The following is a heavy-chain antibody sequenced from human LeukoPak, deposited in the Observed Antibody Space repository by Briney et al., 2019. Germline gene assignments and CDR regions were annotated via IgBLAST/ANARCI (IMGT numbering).Heavy chain of an antibody. CDR2: ISWNSGGI. Sequence: HPGGSLRLSCAASGFTFDDYAMHWVRQAPGKGLEWVSGISWNSGGIGYADSVKGRFTISRDNAKNSLYLQMNSLRAEDTALYYCAKGGGAGTGYYYYYMDVWGKGTTVTISS. D-gene: IGHD6-19*01. CDR1: GFTFDDYA. V-gene: IGHV3-9*01. J-gene: IGHJ6*03. CDR3: AKGGGAGTGYYYYYMDV.